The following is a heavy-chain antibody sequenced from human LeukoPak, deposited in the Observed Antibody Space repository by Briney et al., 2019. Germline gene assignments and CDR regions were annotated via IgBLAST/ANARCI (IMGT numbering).Heavy chain of an antibody. CDR3: ARGLRTGTTGECAFDI. V-gene: IGHV4-34*01. Sequence: SETLSLTCAVYGGSFSGYYSSWIRQPPGKGLEWIGEINHSGSTNYNPSLKSRVTISVDTSKNQFSLKLSSVTAADTAVYYCARGLRTGTTGECAFDIWGQGTMVTVSS. CDR2: INHSGST. D-gene: IGHD1-1*01. J-gene: IGHJ3*02. CDR1: GGSFSGYY.